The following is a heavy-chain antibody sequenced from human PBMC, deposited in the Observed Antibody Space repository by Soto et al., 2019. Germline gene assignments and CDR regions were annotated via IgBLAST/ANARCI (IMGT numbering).Heavy chain of an antibody. V-gene: IGHV3-74*01. D-gene: IGHD3-10*01. CDR1: GFTFSSYW. CDR3: AKGGSGIMDV. CDR2: INSDGSST. Sequence: EVQLVESGGGLVQPGGSLRLSCAASGFTFSSYWMHWVGQAPGKGRVWVSRINSDGSSTSYADSVKGRFTISRDNAKNTLYLQMNSLRAEDTAVYYCAKGGSGIMDVWGQGTTVTVSS. J-gene: IGHJ6*02.